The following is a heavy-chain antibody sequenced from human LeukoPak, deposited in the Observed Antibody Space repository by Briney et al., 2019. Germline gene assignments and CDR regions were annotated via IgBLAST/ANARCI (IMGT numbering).Heavy chain of an antibody. V-gene: IGHV4-34*01. CDR3: ASKKGGGGYDTYYFDY. Sequence: SETLSLTCTVSGGSFSGYYWSWIRQPPGKGLEWIGEINHSGSTNYNPSLKSRVTISVDTSKNQFSLKLSSVTAADTAVYYCASKKGGGGYDTYYFDYWGQGTLVTVSS. CDR2: INHSGST. CDR1: GGSFSGYY. D-gene: IGHD5-12*01. J-gene: IGHJ4*02.